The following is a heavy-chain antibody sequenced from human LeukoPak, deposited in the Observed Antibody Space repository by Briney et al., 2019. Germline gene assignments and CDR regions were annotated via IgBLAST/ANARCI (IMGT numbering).Heavy chain of an antibody. V-gene: IGHV1-8*01. D-gene: IGHD2-21*01. CDR1: AYIFTSYD. Sequence: ASVKVSCKASAYIFTSYDIHWVRQATGQGLEWMGWMNPNSGNTGYAQKFQGRVTMTRNTSISTAYMELSSLTSEDTAVYYCARVRAVWSNPHDAFDIWGQGTRVTVSS. CDR2: MNPNSGNT. J-gene: IGHJ3*02. CDR3: ARVRAVWSNPHDAFDI.